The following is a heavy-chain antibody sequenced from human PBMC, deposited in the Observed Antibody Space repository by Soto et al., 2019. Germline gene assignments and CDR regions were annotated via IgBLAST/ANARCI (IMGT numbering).Heavy chain of an antibody. D-gene: IGHD6-13*01. CDR3: ARGFSSYSDF. CDR2: ISFSGAT. CDR1: GVSITSYF. J-gene: IGHJ4*02. V-gene: IGHV4-59*01. Sequence: SETLSLTCTVSGVSITSYFWSWIRQTPGKGLDWIGSISFSGATYSNPSLKGRAALSVDTSENHLSLTLNSVTSADTAVYYCARGFSSYSDFWAQGTLVTVSS.